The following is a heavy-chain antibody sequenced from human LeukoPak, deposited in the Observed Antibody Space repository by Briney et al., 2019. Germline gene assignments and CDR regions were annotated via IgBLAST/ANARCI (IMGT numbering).Heavy chain of an antibody. CDR3: TRVGYIDEGIDY. Sequence: GGSLRLSCVASGFPFSSYWMTWVRQAPGKGMEWVANIKQDGSKKSYVDSVKGRFTISRDNAKNSLYLQMNSLRAEDTAIYYCTRVGYIDEGIDYWGQGTLVTVSS. CDR1: GFPFSSYW. V-gene: IGHV3-7*04. D-gene: IGHD5-24*01. J-gene: IGHJ4*02. CDR2: IKQDGSKK.